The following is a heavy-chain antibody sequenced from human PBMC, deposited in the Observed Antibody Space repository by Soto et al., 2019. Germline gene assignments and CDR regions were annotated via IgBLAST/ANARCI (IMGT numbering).Heavy chain of an antibody. CDR2: IYFSGRT. CDR3: ARLNYGSGSFYNPGGAFDI. D-gene: IGHD3-10*01. CDR1: GGSISSSRYY. V-gene: IGHV4-39*01. J-gene: IGHJ3*02. Sequence: QLHLQESGPGLVKPSETLSLTCTVSGGSISSSRYYWGWIRQPPGKGLEWIGSIYFSGRTYYNPYLKSRDNISLDTPKKQYSLNLSSVTAADTAVYYCARLNYGSGSFYNPGGAFDIWGQGTMVTVSS.